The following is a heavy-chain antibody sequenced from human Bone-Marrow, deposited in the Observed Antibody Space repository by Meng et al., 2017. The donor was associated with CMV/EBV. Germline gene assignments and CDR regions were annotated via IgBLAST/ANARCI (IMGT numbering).Heavy chain of an antibody. CDR1: GYTFTSYY. CDR3: ARDHLPVYYDTSAQHTGFDY. V-gene: IGHV1-46*01. CDR2: INPSGGST. D-gene: IGHD3-22*01. J-gene: IGHJ4*02. Sequence: ASVKVSCKASGYTFTSYYMHWVRQAPGQGLEWMGIINPSGGSTSYAQKFQGRVTMTRDTSTSTVYMELSSLRSEDTAVYYCARDHLPVYYDTSAQHTGFDYWAQGTLVTVSS.